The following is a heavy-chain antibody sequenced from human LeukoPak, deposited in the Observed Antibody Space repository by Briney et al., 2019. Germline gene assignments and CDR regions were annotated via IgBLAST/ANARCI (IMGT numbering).Heavy chain of an antibody. CDR3: ARKGVGATGLDY. V-gene: IGHV4-31*03. CDR1: GGSISSGGYY. D-gene: IGHD1-26*01. Sequence: SETLSLTCTVSGGSISSGGYYWSWIRQHPGKGLEWIGYIYYSGSTYCNPSLKSRVTISVDTSKNQFCLRLSSVTAADTAVHYCARKGVGATGLDYWGQGTLVTVSS. CDR2: IYYSGST. J-gene: IGHJ4*02.